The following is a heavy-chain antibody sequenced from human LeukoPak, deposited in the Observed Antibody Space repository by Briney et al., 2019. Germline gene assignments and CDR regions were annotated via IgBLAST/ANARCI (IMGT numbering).Heavy chain of an antibody. Sequence: PGRSLRLSCAASGFTFSSYGMHWVRQAPGKGPEWVAVIWYDGSNKYYADSVKGRFTISRDNSKNTLYLQMNSLRAEDTAVYYCARDSSGDYLDYWGQGTLVTVSS. D-gene: IGHD4-17*01. CDR1: GFTFSSYG. V-gene: IGHV3-33*01. J-gene: IGHJ4*02. CDR2: IWYDGSNK. CDR3: ARDSSGDYLDY.